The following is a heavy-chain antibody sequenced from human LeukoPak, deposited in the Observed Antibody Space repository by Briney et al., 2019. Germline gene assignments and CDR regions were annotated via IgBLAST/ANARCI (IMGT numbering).Heavy chain of an antibody. D-gene: IGHD6-6*01. J-gene: IGHJ4*02. Sequence: GASVKVSCKASGYTFNDYYMHWVRPAPGQGLEWMGWINPNTGTTNYAQKFQGRVTLTRDTSISTAYMELSSLTSDDTAVYYCARQSYGSSYYFDYWGQGTLVTVSS. V-gene: IGHV1-2*02. CDR3: ARQSYGSSYYFDY. CDR1: GYTFNDYY. CDR2: INPNTGTT.